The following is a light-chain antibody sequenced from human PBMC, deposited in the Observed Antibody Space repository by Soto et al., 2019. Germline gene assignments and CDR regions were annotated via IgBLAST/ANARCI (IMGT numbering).Light chain of an antibody. CDR2: GTS. Sequence: EIVMTQSPATLSVSPGERATLSCRASQSVGNNVAWYQQKPGQAPRLLIHGTSTRATGIPARFSGSGSGTEFSVTISSLQSEDFAVYYCQHQTNWPRTFGQGTKVDIK. CDR1: QSVGNN. CDR3: QHQTNWPRT. J-gene: IGKJ1*01. V-gene: IGKV3-15*01.